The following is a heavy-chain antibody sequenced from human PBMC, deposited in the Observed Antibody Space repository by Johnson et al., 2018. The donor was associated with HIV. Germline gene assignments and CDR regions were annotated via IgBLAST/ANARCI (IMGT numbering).Heavy chain of an antibody. J-gene: IGHJ3*02. CDR2: ISYDGSNK. CDR3: AKDLVDTAMDDAFDI. Sequence: QVQLVESGGGVVQPGRSLRLSCAASGFTFSSYGMHWVRQAPGKGLAWVAVISYDGSNKYYADSVKGRFTISRDNSKNTLYLQMNSLRAEDTAVYYCAKDLVDTAMDDAFDIWGQGTMVTVSS. CDR1: GFTFSSYG. D-gene: IGHD5-18*01. V-gene: IGHV3-30*18.